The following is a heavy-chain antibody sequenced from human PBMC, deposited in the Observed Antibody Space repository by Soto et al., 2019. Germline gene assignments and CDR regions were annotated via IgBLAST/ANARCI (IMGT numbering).Heavy chain of an antibody. Sequence: SETLSLTCAVYGGSFSGYYWSWIRQPPGKGLEWIGEINHSGSTNYNPSLKSRVTISVDTSKNQFSLKLSSVTAADTAVYYCARAKKYYYGSGARGYYYYYGMDVWGQGTTVTVSS. J-gene: IGHJ6*02. D-gene: IGHD3-10*01. V-gene: IGHV4-34*01. CDR2: INHSGST. CDR1: GGSFSGYY. CDR3: ARAKKYYYGSGARGYYYYYGMDV.